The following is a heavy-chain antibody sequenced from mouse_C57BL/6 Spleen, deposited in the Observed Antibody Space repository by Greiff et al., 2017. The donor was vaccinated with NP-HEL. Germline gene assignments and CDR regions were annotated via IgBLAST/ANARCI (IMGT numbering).Heavy chain of an antibody. CDR3: ASYDYDDDAWFAY. CDR1: GFNIKDYY. J-gene: IGHJ3*01. CDR2: IDPEDGET. V-gene: IGHV14-2*01. Sequence: EVKLVESGAELVKPGASVKLSCTASGFNIKDYYMHWVKQRTEQGLEWIGRIDPEDGETKYAPKFQGKATITADTSSNTAYLQLSSLTSEDTAVYYCASYDYDDDAWFAYWGQGTLVTVSA. D-gene: IGHD2-4*01.